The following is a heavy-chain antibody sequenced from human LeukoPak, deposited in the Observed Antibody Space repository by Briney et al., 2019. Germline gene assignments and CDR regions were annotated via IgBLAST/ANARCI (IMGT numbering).Heavy chain of an antibody. D-gene: IGHD3-16*01. J-gene: IGHJ4*02. CDR2: ISGSGTTT. CDR3: VRLRSADY. V-gene: IGHV3-23*01. Sequence: PGGSLRLSCSASGFNFRSYGMSWVRQAPGKGLEWVSTISGSGTTTHYAESVKGRFTISRDNSENMVFLQMSSLRVEDTAMYCCVRLRSADYWGQGTLVTVSS. CDR1: GFNFRSYG.